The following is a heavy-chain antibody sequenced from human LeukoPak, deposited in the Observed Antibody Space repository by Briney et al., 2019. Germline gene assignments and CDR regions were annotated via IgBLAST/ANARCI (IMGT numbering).Heavy chain of an antibody. D-gene: IGHD6-19*01. CDR1: GYTFTSYA. CDR3: AREGLGRHSSGWYRDY. J-gene: IGHJ4*02. V-gene: IGHV1-3*01. Sequence: GASVKVSCKASGYTFTSYAMHWVRQAPGQRLEWMGWINAGNGNTKYSQKFQGRVTITRDTSASTAYMELSSLRSEDTAVYYCAREGLGRHSSGWYRDYWGQGTLVTVSS. CDR2: INAGNGNT.